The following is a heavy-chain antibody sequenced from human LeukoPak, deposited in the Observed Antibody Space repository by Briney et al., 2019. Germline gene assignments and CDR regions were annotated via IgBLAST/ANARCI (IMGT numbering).Heavy chain of an antibody. J-gene: IGHJ4*02. V-gene: IGHV3-53*01. CDR2: IYSGGST. CDR3: ARAASGGYYFDH. D-gene: IGHD3-16*01. CDR1: GFTVSNNY. Sequence: PGGSLRLSCAASGFTVSNNYMSWVRQAPGKGLEWVSIIYSGGSTFYAGSVKGRFTISRDNSKNTLYLQMNSLTAEDTAVYYCARAASGGYYFDHWGLGTLVTVSS.